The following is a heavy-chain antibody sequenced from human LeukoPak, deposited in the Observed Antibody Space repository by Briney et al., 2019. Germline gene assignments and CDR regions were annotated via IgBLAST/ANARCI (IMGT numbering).Heavy chain of an antibody. CDR3: AKGLISSATYVSYFDY. CDR1: GFTFSSYG. J-gene: IGHJ4*02. D-gene: IGHD3-16*01. CDR2: ISAGGDLT. Sequence: GGSLRLSCAASGFTFSSYGMSWVRQAPGKGLEWVSAISAGGDLTNYADSVKGRFTISRDSSKNMLYVRMNSLRAEDTAVYYCAKGLISSATYVSYFDYWGQGTLVTVSS. V-gene: IGHV3-23*01.